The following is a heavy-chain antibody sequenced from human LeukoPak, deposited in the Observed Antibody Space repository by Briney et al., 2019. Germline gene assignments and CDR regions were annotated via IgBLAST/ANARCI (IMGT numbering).Heavy chain of an antibody. J-gene: IGHJ4*02. CDR1: GFTFSSYS. D-gene: IGHD3-22*01. CDR3: ARDLHYYDSSGYYQY. Sequence: GGSLRLSCAASGFTFSSYSMNWVRQAPGKGLGWVSSISSSSSYIYYADSVKGRFTISRDNAKNSLYLQMNSLRAEDTAVYYCARDLHYYDSSGYYQYWGQGTLVTVSS. V-gene: IGHV3-21*01. CDR2: ISSSSSYI.